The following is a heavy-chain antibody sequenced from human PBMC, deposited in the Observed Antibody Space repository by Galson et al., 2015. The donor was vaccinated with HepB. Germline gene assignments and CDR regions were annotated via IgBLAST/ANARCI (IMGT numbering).Heavy chain of an antibody. V-gene: IGHV7-4-1*02. CDR3: ARELYSSSWYYYYYGMDV. Sequence: SCKASGYTFTSYAMNWVRQAPGQGLEWMGWINTNTGNPTYAQGFTGRFVFSLDTSVSTAYLQISSLKAEDTAVYYCARELYSSSWYYYYYGMDVWGQGTTVTVSS. J-gene: IGHJ6*02. CDR1: GYTFTSYA. D-gene: IGHD6-13*01. CDR2: INTNTGNP.